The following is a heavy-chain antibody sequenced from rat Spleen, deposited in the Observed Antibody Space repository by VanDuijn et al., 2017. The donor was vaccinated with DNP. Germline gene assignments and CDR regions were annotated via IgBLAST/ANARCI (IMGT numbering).Heavy chain of an antibody. V-gene: IGHV5-22*01. CDR1: GFTFSDYY. CDR2: IRYDGGST. Sequence: EVQLVESGGDLVQPGRSLKLFCAASGFTFSDYYMAWIRQAPTMGLEWVAYIRYDGGSTKYGDSVKGRFKISRDNAKNNLYLQMSSLRSEDMATYYCARWNSGHFDYWGQGVMVPVSS. J-gene: IGHJ2*01. CDR3: ARWNSGHFDY. D-gene: IGHD4-3*01.